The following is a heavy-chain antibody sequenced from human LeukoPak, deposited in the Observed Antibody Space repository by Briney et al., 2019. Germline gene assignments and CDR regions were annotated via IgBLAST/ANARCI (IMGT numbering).Heavy chain of an antibody. CDR3: ATRNYYASGRPFDY. CDR2: IGGSGESA. Sequence: GGSLRLSCAAYGFTVSSYSMAWVRHAPGKGMEWLSIIGGSGESAYYADSVKARFTISRDNSKNTLYLQMNSLRAEDTAVYYCATRNYYASGRPFDYWGQGTLVTVSS. D-gene: IGHD3-10*01. J-gene: IGHJ4*02. V-gene: IGHV3-23*01. CDR1: GFTVSSYS.